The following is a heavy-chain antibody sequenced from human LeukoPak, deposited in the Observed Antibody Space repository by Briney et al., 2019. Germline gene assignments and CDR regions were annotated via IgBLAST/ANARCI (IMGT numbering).Heavy chain of an antibody. D-gene: IGHD3-3*01. V-gene: IGHV4-30-2*01. CDR1: GGSISSGGYS. CDR2: IYHSGST. J-gene: IGHJ4*02. Sequence: PSETLSLTCAVSGGSISSGGYSWSWIRQPPGKGLEWIGYIYHSGSTYYNPSLKSRVTISVDRSKNQFSLKLSSVTAADTAVYYCASRIDFWSGYYFDYWGQGTLVTVSS. CDR3: ASRIDFWSGYYFDY.